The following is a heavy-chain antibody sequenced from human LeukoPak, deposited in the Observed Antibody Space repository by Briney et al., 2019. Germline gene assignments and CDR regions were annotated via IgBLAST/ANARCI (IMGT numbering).Heavy chain of an antibody. D-gene: IGHD4-23*01. CDR2: FDPEDGET. Sequence: ASVKVSCKVSGYTLTELSMHWVRQAPGKGLEWMGGFDPEDGETIYAQKFQGRVTMTEDTSTDTAYMELSSPRSEDTAVYYCATTSGYGGNYLNYWGQGTLVTVSS. CDR3: ATTSGYGGNYLNY. V-gene: IGHV1-24*01. CDR1: GYTLTELS. J-gene: IGHJ4*02.